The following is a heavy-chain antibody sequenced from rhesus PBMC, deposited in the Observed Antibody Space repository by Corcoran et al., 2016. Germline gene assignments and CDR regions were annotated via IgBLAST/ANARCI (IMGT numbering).Heavy chain of an antibody. CDR2: IYGSSTST. V-gene: IGHV4S10*01. Sequence: QLQLQESGPGLVKPSETLSLTCAVSVGSVRSSNWWTWLRPPPGKGLEWIGSIYGSSTSTNYNPSLKSRVTISKDTSKNQFSLKLNSVTAADTAVYYCARDHYTGNWNFDYWGQGVLVTVSS. CDR1: VGSVRSSNW. D-gene: IGHD6-25*01. J-gene: IGHJ4*01. CDR3: ARDHYTGNWNFDY.